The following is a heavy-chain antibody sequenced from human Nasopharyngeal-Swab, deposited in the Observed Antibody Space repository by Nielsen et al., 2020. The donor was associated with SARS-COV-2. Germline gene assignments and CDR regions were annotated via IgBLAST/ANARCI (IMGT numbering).Heavy chain of an antibody. Sequence: RQAPGKGLEWVGRIYYRRSTNNNPSRKRRVTIAVDTSKNQNSQNLSAVTAADTAVYYCARPKKKYYDILTGYPPGAFDIWGQGTMVTVSS. CDR3: ARPKKKYYDILTGYPPGAFDI. D-gene: IGHD3-9*01. V-gene: IGHV4-39*01. J-gene: IGHJ3*02. CDR2: IYYRRST.